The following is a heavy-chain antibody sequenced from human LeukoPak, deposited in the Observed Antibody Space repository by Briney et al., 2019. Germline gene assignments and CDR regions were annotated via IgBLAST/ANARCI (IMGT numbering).Heavy chain of an antibody. CDR3: ARGRWGYYDSSGYPFDY. Sequence: PETLSLXCAVYGGSFSGYYWSWIRQPPGKGLEWIGEINHSGSTNYNPSLKSRVTISVDTSKNQFSLKLSSVTAADTAVYYCARGRWGYYDSSGYPFDYWGQGTLVTVSS. CDR2: INHSGST. J-gene: IGHJ4*02. D-gene: IGHD3-22*01. CDR1: GGSFSGYY. V-gene: IGHV4-34*01.